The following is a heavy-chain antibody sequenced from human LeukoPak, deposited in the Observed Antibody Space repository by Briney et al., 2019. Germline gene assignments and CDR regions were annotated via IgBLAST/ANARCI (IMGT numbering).Heavy chain of an antibody. CDR2: ISGSGGST. CDR1: GFTFSNYG. Sequence: GGSLRLSCAASGFTFSNYGMSWVRQAPGKGLEWVSAISGSGGSTYYADSVKGRFTISRDNSKNTLYLQMNSLRAEDTAVYYCARVRDYYDSSGYPDDYWGQGTLVTVSS. CDR3: ARVRDYYDSSGYPDDY. V-gene: IGHV3-23*01. J-gene: IGHJ4*02. D-gene: IGHD3-22*01.